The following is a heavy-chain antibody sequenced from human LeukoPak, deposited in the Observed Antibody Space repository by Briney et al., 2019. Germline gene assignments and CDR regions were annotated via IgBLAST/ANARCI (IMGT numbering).Heavy chain of an antibody. D-gene: IGHD3-3*01. CDR1: GFTFSTYG. V-gene: IGHV3-30*18. Sequence: GGSLRLSCAASGFTFSTYGMHWVRQAPGKGPEWVAVISYDGSIKYYADPVKGRFTISRDNSKNTLYLQMNSLRAEDTAVYYCAKGYGQLLVNNWFDPWGQGTLVTVSS. CDR2: ISYDGSIK. CDR3: AKGYGQLLVNNWFDP. J-gene: IGHJ5*02.